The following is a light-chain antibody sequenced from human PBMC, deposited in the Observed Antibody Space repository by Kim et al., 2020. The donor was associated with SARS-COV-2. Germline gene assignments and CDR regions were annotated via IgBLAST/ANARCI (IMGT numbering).Light chain of an antibody. CDR1: SSNIGAGYD. V-gene: IGLV1-40*01. Sequence: ISCTGGSSNIGAGYDVHWYQQLPGTAPKLLIYGNSNRPSGVPDRFSGSKSGTSASLAITGLQAEDEADYYCQSYDSSLSGYVFGTGTKVTVL. CDR2: GNS. CDR3: QSYDSSLSGYV. J-gene: IGLJ1*01.